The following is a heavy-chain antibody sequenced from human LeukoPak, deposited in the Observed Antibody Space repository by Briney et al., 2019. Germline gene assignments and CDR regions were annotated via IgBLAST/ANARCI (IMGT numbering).Heavy chain of an antibody. V-gene: IGHV4-34*01. J-gene: IGHJ2*01. CDR1: GGSFSGYY. CDR3: ARVYYYDSSATYWYFDL. CDR2: INHRGST. D-gene: IGHD3-22*01. Sequence: SETLSLTCAVYGGSFSGYYWSWIRQPPGKGLEWIGEINHRGSTNYNPSLKSRVTISVDTSKNQFSLKLSSVTAADTAVYYCARVYYYDSSATYWYFDLWGRGTLVTVSS.